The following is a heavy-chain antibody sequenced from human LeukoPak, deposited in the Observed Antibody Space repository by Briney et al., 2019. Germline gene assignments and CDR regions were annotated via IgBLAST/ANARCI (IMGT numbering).Heavy chain of an antibody. CDR2: IFYSGST. Sequence: TSVAVSLTCTVSGGSISSYYWSWIRQPPGKGLEWIGYIFYSGSTNYNPSLKSRVTISVDTSKNQFSLKLSSVTAADTAVYYRATSPSIAARPVPLTYWGQGTLV. V-gene: IGHV4-59*01. D-gene: IGHD6-6*01. J-gene: IGHJ4*02. CDR3: ATSPSIAARPVPLTY. CDR1: GGSISSYY.